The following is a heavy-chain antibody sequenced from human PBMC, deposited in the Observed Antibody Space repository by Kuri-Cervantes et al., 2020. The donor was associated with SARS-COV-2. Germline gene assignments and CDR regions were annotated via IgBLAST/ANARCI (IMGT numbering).Heavy chain of an antibody. CDR1: GYTLTELS. V-gene: IGHV1-24*01. D-gene: IGHD1-1*01. CDR3: ARDSGDWNPDGLDI. Sequence: ASVNVSCKVSGYTLTELSMHWVRQAAGQGLEWMGWLNPDTGNTGNAKEFQGRVTMTTDTSINTAYMEVSSLSFEDTAIYYCARDSGDWNPDGLDIWGQGTMVTVSS. J-gene: IGHJ3*02. CDR2: LNPDTGNT.